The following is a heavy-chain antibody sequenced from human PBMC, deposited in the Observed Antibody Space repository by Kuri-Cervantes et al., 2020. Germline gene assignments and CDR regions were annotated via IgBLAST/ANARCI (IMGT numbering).Heavy chain of an antibody. CDR2: IYYSGST. D-gene: IGHD6-13*01. J-gene: IGHJ6*02. V-gene: IGHV4-59*12. CDR3: ARDLQSRAEYYYYYGMDV. CDR1: GGTISSYY. Sequence: SETLSLTCTVSGGTISSYYWSWIRQPPGKGLEWIGYIYYSGSTYYNPSLKSRVSISVDTSKNHFSLKLSSVTAADTAAYYCARDLQSRAEYYYYYGMDVWGQGTTVTVSS.